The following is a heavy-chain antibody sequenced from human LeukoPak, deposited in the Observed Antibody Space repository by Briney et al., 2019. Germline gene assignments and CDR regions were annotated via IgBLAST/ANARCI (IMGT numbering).Heavy chain of an antibody. V-gene: IGHV3-21*01. CDR2: INTGSSYI. D-gene: IGHD2-15*01. CDR1: GFTFSSFN. Sequence: PGGSLRLSCAASGFTFSSFNMNWVRQAPGKGLEWVSSINTGSSYIYYADSVKGRFTISRDNAKNSLYLQINSLRAEDTAIYYCARVYCSGGYRYSGEGAFDIWGQGTMVTVSS. J-gene: IGHJ3*02. CDR3: ARVYCSGGYRYSGEGAFDI.